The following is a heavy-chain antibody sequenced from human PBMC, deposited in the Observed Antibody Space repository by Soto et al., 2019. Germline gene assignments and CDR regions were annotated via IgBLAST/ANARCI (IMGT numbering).Heavy chain of an antibody. CDR3: ARSVVPAAIPFDY. CDR2: IYPSDSDT. D-gene: IGHD2-2*01. V-gene: IGHV5-51*01. J-gene: IGHJ4*02. CDR1: GYSFTSYW. Sequence: GESLKISCKDSGYSFTSYWIGWVRQMPGKGLEWMGIIYPSDSDTRYSPSFQGQVTISADKSISTAYLQWSSLKASDTAMYYCARSVVPAAIPFDYWGQGTLVTVSS.